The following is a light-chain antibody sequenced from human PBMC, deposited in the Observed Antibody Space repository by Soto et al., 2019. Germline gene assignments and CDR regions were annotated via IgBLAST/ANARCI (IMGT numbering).Light chain of an antibody. CDR2: AAS. CDR1: QSVTVNS. CDR3: QQYGDSPLT. V-gene: IGKV3-20*01. J-gene: IGKJ3*01. Sequence: ILLTQSPSTLSLSPGEGVTLSCRASQSVTVNSLAWYRQKPGQAPRLLIYAASTRAAAVPDRFTGSGSGTDFALTISRLEPEDFGVYYCQQYGDSPLTSGPGTKVDIK.